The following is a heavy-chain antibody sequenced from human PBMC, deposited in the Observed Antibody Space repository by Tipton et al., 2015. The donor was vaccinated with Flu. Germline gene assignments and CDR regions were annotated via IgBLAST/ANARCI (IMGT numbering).Heavy chain of an antibody. Sequence: GLVNPSETLSLTCVVSGYSISSGYYWGWIRQPPGKGLEWVSYIDDSGSAIYYADSVKGRFTISRDNAKNSLYLQLNSLRPEDTAIDYCARGGWASDTNNLLDYWGQGTLVTVSS. CDR3: ARGGWASDTNNLLDY. CDR1: GYSISSGYY. CDR2: IDDSGSAI. J-gene: IGHJ4*02. V-gene: IGHV3-11*01. D-gene: IGHD1/OR15-1a*01.